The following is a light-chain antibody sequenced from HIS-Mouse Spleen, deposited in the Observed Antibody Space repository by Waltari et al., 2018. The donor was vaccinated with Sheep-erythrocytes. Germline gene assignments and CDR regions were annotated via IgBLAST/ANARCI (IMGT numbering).Light chain of an antibody. Sequence: QSALTQPRSVSGSPGQSVTISCTGTSSDVGGYNYVSWYQQHPGKAPKLMIYDVSKRPSGVPDRFSGSKSGNPASLTISGVQAEDEADYYCCSYAGSSTYVVFGGGTKLTVL. CDR2: DVS. V-gene: IGLV2-11*01. CDR1: SSDVGGYNY. CDR3: CSYAGSSTYVV. J-gene: IGLJ2*01.